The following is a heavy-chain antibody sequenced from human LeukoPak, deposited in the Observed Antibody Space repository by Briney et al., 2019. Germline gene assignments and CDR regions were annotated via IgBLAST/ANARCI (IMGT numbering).Heavy chain of an antibody. D-gene: IGHD3-16*02. CDR3: ASYRDPGRQATTIVY. V-gene: IGHV1-2*02. CDR2: INPNSGGT. Sequence: ASVKVSCKASGYTFTGYYMHWVRQAPGQGLEWMGWINPNSGGTNYAQKFQGRVTTTRDTSISTAYMELSRLRSDDTAVYYCASYRDPGRQATTIVYWGQGTLVTVSS. CDR1: GYTFTGYY. J-gene: IGHJ4*02.